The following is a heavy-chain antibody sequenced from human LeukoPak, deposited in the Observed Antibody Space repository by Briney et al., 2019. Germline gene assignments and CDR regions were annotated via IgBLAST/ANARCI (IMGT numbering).Heavy chain of an antibody. J-gene: IGHJ4*02. CDR3: ARHNSGTIDY. CDR2: IWYDGSKK. V-gene: IGHV3-33*01. CDR1: GFTFSNYG. Sequence: PGGSLRLSCAASGFTFSNYGMHWVRQAPGKGLEWVAVIWYDGSKKYYAESVKGRFTISRDNSKNTLYLQMDSLRAEDTAVYYCARHNSGTIDYWAQGTLVTVSS. D-gene: IGHD6-13*01.